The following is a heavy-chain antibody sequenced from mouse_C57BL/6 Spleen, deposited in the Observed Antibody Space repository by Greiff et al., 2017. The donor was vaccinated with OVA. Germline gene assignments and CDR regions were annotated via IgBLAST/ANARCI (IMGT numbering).Heavy chain of an antibody. D-gene: IGHD2-4*01. CDR2: INPSNGGT. CDR3: ARLITTNYYAMDD. J-gene: IGHJ4*01. V-gene: IGHV1-53*01. CDR1: GYTFTSYW. Sequence: VQLQQSGTELVKPGASVKLSCKASGYTFTSYWMHWVKQRPGQGLEWIGNINPSNGGTNYNEKFKSKATLTVDKSSSTAYMQLSSLTSEDSACYYCARLITTNYYAMDDWGKGTSVTVSS.